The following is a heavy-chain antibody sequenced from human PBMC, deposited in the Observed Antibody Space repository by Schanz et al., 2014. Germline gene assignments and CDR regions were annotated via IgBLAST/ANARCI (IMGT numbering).Heavy chain of an antibody. J-gene: IGHJ2*01. CDR1: TFTFDHYA. D-gene: IGHD2-21*02. CDR2: VSSRSDEI. CDR3: AKDLGVDCGDGCFNWYFDL. Sequence: EVQLLESGGGLVQPGGSLRLSCSASTFTFDHYAMTWVRQAPGKGLEWVAAVSSRSDEIKYADSVRGRFTISRDNSRSTMYLQMNSLRAEDTAVYFCAKDLGVDCGDGCFNWYFDLCGRGTLVTVSS. V-gene: IGHV3-23*05.